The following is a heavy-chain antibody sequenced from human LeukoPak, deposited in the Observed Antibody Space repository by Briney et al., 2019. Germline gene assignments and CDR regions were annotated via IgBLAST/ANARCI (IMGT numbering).Heavy chain of an antibody. D-gene: IGHD3-3*01. V-gene: IGHV3-23*01. CDR3: AKDNPRLRFLEWLYDY. Sequence: PGGSLRLSCAASGFIVSSNYMSWVRQAPGKGLEWVSIISGTGDSTYYADSAKGRFTISRDNSQNTLYLQMNSLRAEDTAIYYCAKDNPRLRFLEWLYDYWGQGTLVTVSS. J-gene: IGHJ4*02. CDR2: ISGTGDST. CDR1: GFIVSSNY.